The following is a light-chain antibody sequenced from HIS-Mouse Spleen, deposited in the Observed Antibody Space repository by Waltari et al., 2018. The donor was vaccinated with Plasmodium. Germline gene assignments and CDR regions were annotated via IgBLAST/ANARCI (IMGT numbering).Light chain of an antibody. V-gene: IGKV1-33*01. Sequence: DIQMTQSPSSLFAFVGDRVTITSQASQDISNYLNWFQRKPGKAPKLLIYDACNLETGVPSRFSGSGSGTDFTFTISSLQPEDIATYYCQQYDNLPLTFGGGTKVEIK. J-gene: IGKJ4*01. CDR3: QQYDNLPLT. CDR1: QDISNY. CDR2: DAC.